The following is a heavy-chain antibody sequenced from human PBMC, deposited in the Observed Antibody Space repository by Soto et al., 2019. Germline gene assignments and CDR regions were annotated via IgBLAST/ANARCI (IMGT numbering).Heavy chain of an antibody. CDR1: GGSLSDYY. V-gene: IGHV4-34*01. CDR3: SRGRDQYEVGSV. Sequence: SETLSLTSAVYGGSLSDYYWSWIRQSPGKGLAWIGEIHPSGSADYNPSLKSRVTISLDTSKNQFSLKLTSVTAADTAVYFCSRGRDQYEVGSVWGPGTTVTV. D-gene: IGHD1-26*01. CDR2: IHPSGSA. J-gene: IGHJ6*02.